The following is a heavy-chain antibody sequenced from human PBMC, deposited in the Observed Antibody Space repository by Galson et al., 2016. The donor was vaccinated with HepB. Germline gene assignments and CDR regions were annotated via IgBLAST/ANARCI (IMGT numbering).Heavy chain of an antibody. CDR2: IRGSVNVP. D-gene: IGHD3-10*02. J-gene: IGHJ4*02. CDR3: AKLGVRVATGGVDY. CDR1: GLAFSYHV. V-gene: IGHV3-23*01. Sequence: SLRLSCAGSGLAFSYHVMYWVRQAPGKGLEWVSAIRGSVNVPTYADYVKGRFTIFRDDSKNAVFLQMNSLRADDTAIYYRAKLGVRVATGGVDYWGQGTLVTVSS.